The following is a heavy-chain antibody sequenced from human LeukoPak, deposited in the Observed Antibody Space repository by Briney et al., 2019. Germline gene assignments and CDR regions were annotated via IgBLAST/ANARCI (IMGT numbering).Heavy chain of an antibody. CDR3: AKAELGYCSGGRCSGWAPFDH. CDR2: ISWSSGSL. D-gene: IGHD2-15*01. Sequence: GGSLRLSCEASGFTFDNYAMHWVRQAPGKGLEWVSGISWSSGSLGYADSVKGRFTISRDNAKNSLYLQMNSLRAEDTALYYCAKAELGYCSGGRCSGWAPFDHWGQRTLVTVSS. CDR1: GFTFDNYA. J-gene: IGHJ4*02. V-gene: IGHV3-9*01.